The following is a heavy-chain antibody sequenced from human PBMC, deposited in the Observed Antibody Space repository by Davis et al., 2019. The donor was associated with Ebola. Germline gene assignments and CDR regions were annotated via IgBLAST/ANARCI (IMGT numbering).Heavy chain of an antibody. V-gene: IGHV3-9*01. Sequence: SLKISCAASGFTFDDYAMHWVRQAPGKGLEWVSGISWSSGSIGCADSVKGRFTISRDNSKNTLYLQMNSLRAEDTAVYYCAREENVVVTATNYYYYGMDVWGKGTTVTVSS. D-gene: IGHD2-21*02. J-gene: IGHJ6*04. CDR1: GFTFDDYA. CDR3: AREENVVVTATNYYYYGMDV. CDR2: ISWSSGSI.